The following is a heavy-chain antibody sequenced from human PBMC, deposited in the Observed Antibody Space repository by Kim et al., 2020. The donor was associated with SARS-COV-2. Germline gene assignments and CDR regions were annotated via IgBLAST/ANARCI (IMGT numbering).Heavy chain of an antibody. CDR1: GSTFSSYS. Sequence: GGSLRLSCAASGSTFSSYSMNWVRQAPGKGLEWVSYITSSSSAIYYADSVKGRFTISRDNAKNSLYLQMNSLRDEDTAVYYCARAMVRGDQYGMDVWGQGTTVTVSS. CDR3: ARAMVRGDQYGMDV. D-gene: IGHD3-10*01. J-gene: IGHJ6*02. V-gene: IGHV3-48*02. CDR2: ITSSSSAI.